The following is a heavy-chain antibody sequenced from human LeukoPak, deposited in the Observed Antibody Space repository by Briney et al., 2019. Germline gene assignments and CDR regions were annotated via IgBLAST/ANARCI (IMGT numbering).Heavy chain of an antibody. CDR1: GGSISNYY. J-gene: IGHJ4*02. CDR2: IYYSGST. V-gene: IGHV4-59*01. D-gene: IGHD2-15*01. CDR3: ARDNCSGGSCYSGVFDY. Sequence: SSETLSLTCTVSGGSISNYYWSWIRQPPGKGLEWIGYIYYSGSTNYNPSLKSRVTISVDTSKNQFSLKVSSVTAADTAVYYCARDNCSGGSCYSGVFDYWGQGTLVTASS.